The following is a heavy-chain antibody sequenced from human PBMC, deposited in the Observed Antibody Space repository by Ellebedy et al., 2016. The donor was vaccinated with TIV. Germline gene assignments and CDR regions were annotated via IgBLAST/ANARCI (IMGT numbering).Heavy chain of an antibody. Sequence: GESLKISCVASGFNFSNYGMSWVRQAPGKGLEWVSLITGSGGSTYNVDSVKGRFTTSRENSKNTLYLQMNTLRAEDTAVYYCAKSSCRMMTCYGAFDIWGQGTFVTVSS. CDR2: ITGSGGST. J-gene: IGHJ3*02. V-gene: IGHV3-23*01. CDR3: AKSSCRMMTCYGAFDI. D-gene: IGHD3-16*01. CDR1: GFNFSNYG.